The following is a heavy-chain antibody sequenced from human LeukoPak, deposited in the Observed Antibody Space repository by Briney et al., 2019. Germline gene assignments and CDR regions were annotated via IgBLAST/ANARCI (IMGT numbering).Heavy chain of an antibody. CDR2: IRYDGSNK. CDR1: GFTFSSYA. Sequence: GGSLRLSCAASGFTFSSYAMHWVRQAPGKGLEWVAFIRYDGSNKYYADSVKGRFTISRDNSKNTLYLQMNSLRAEDTAVYYCATEVFLEGLLNDDYWGQGTLVTVSS. J-gene: IGHJ4*02. D-gene: IGHD3-3*01. V-gene: IGHV3-30*02. CDR3: ATEVFLEGLLNDDY.